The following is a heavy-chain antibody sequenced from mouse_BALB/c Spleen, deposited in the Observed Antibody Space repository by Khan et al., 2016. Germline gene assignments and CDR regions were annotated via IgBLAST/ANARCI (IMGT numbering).Heavy chain of an antibody. CDR1: AFNNKDYY. J-gene: IGHJ2*01. D-gene: IGHD2-1*01. Sequence: VQLQQSGAELVRSGASVKLSCTASAFNNKDYYIHWVKQSPEQGLEGIGWIDPESGDTEYGLKFQGRATVTANTSSNPPYLQLSSLTSEDSAVYYCNAIYYGNYIYFDYWGQGTTLTVSS. CDR2: IDPESGDT. V-gene: IGHV14-4*02. CDR3: NAIYYGNYIYFDY.